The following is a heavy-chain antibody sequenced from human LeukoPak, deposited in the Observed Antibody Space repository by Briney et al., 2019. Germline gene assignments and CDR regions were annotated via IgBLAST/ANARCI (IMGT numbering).Heavy chain of an antibody. D-gene: IGHD5-18*01. CDR1: GFTVSSNY. J-gene: IGHJ4*02. Sequence: GGSLRLSCAASGFTVSSNYMSWVRQAPGKGLEWVSVIYSGGSTYYADSVKGRFTIFRDNSKNTLYLQMNSLRAEDTAVYYCARADSYGSLRFDYWGQGTLVTVSS. CDR2: IYSGGST. V-gene: IGHV3-53*01. CDR3: ARADSYGSLRFDY.